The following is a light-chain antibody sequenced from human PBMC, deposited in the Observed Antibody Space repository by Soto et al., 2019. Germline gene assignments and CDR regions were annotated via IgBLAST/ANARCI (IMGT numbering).Light chain of an antibody. CDR3: LLYYGGAQLV. CDR1: TGAVTSGNY. CDR2: TTN. J-gene: IGLJ3*02. V-gene: IGLV7-43*01. Sequence: QAVATQEPSLTVSPGGTVTLTCASSTGAVTSGNYPSWFQQRPGQAPRTLIYTTNSKHSWTPARFSGSLLGDKAALTLSGVQPEDEADYYCLLYYGGAQLVFGGGTKLTVL.